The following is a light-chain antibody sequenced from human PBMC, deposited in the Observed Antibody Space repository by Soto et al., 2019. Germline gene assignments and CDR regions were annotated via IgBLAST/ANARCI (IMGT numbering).Light chain of an antibody. J-gene: IGLJ1*01. CDR2: EVS. CDR3: SSYTSSSIPYV. CDR1: SSDVGAYNH. Sequence: QSVLTQPASVSGSPGQSITISCTGTSSDVGAYNHVSWYQQHPGKAPKLMIYEVSNRPSGVSNRFSGSKSGNTASLTISGLQAEDEADYYCSSYTSSSIPYVFGTGTQLTVL. V-gene: IGLV2-14*01.